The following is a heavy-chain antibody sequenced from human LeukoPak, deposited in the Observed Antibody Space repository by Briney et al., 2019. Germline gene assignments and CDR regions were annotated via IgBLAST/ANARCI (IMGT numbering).Heavy chain of an antibody. Sequence: GGSLRLSCAASGFTFSSYAMSWVRQAPGKGLEWVSAISGSGGSTYYADSVKGRFTISRDNSKNTLYLQMNSLRAEDTAVYYCAKVEDIVVVPAAIAFDIWGQGTMVTVSS. D-gene: IGHD2-2*01. CDR1: GFTFSSYA. CDR3: AKVEDIVVVPAAIAFDI. V-gene: IGHV3-23*01. J-gene: IGHJ3*02. CDR2: ISGSGGST.